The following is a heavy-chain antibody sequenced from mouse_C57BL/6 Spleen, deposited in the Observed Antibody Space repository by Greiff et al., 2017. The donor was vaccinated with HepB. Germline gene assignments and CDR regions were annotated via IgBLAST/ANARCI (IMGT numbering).Heavy chain of an antibody. CDR2: IYPGSGST. Sequence: QVQLQQSGAELVKPGASVKMSCKASGYTFTSYWITWVKQRPGQGLEWIGDIYPGSGSTNYNEKFKSKATLTVDTSSSTAYMQLSSLTSEDSAVYYCARGGTVVATGAMDYWGQGTSVTVSS. V-gene: IGHV1-55*01. CDR1: GYTFTSYW. CDR3: ARGGTVVATGAMDY. J-gene: IGHJ4*01. D-gene: IGHD1-1*01.